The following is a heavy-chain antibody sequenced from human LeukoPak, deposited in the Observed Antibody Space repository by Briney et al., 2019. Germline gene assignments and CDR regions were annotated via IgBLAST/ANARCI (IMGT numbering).Heavy chain of an antibody. Sequence: PGGSLRLSCAASGFTFSNYAMSWVRQAPGKGLEWVSAISGSGGSTYYADSVTGRFTVSRDFSTNTLYLQMNSLRAEDTAVYYCARGGWGFDYGDYDYWGQGTLVTISS. V-gene: IGHV3-23*01. J-gene: IGHJ4*02. CDR2: ISGSGGST. D-gene: IGHD4-17*01. CDR1: GFTFSNYA. CDR3: ARGGWGFDYGDYDY.